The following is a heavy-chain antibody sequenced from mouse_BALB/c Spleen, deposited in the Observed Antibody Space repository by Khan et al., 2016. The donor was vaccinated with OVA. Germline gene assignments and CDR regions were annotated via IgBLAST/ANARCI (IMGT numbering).Heavy chain of an antibody. D-gene: IGHD1-1*01. Sequence: QIQLVQSGPELKKPGETVKISCKASGYTFTNYGMNWVKQAPGKGLKWMGWINTNTGEPTYSDDFKGRFAFSLETSASTAYLQINNLKNEDMATYFCARSRWVLLYGGYFDVWGTGTTVTVSS. CDR3: ARSRWVLLYGGYFDV. V-gene: IGHV9-1*02. J-gene: IGHJ1*03. CDR2: INTNTGEP. CDR1: GYTFTNYG.